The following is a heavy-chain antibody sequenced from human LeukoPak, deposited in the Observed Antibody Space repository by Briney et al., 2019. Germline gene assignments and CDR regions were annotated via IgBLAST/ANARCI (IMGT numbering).Heavy chain of an antibody. CDR1: GFIFSNYN. CDR2: INHNGNVN. J-gene: IGHJ6*02. Sequence: GGPLRLSCAASGFIFSNYNMNWVRQAPGKGLEWVASINHNGNVNYYVDSVKGRFTISRDNAKNSLYLQMSNLRAEDTAVYFCARGGGLDVWGQGATVTVSS. CDR3: ARGGGLDV. V-gene: IGHV3-7*03. D-gene: IGHD3-16*01.